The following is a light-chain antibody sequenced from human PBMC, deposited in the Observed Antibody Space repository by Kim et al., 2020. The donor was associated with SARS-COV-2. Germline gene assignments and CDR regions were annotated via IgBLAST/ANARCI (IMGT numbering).Light chain of an antibody. CDR1: QSVSSRY. V-gene: IGKV3-20*01. Sequence: EIVLTQSPGTLSLSPGERATLSCRASQSVSSRYFAWYQHKPGQAPRLLIYGASSRATGIPDRFSGSGSGTDFTLTISRLEPEDFAVYYCQQFGRSSWTFGQGTKVDIK. CDR3: QQFGRSSWT. J-gene: IGKJ1*01. CDR2: GAS.